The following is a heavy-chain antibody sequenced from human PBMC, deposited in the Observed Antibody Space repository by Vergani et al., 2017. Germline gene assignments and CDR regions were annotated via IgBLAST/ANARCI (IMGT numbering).Heavy chain of an antibody. CDR2: MYHSGST. CDR1: GGSMSGYY. CDR3: GRVADCYGVGSRLLDL. J-gene: IGHJ5*02. D-gene: IGHD3-10*01. Sequence: QLHLQESGPGLVKPSETLSLTCTVSGGSMSGYYWSWIRQPPGKELEWIGYMYHSGSTNYNPSLETRVTISGDTSKNQFSLKLNSVTAADTAVYYCGRVADCYGVGSRLLDLWGQGILVTVSS. V-gene: IGHV4-59*01.